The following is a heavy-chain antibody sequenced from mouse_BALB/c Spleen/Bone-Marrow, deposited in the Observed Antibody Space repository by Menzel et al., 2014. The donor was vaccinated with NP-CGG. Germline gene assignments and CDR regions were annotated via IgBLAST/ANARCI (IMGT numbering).Heavy chain of an antibody. CDR3: ARSGFDY. V-gene: IGHV1S130*01. J-gene: IGHJ2*01. Sequence: VQLQQSGSVLVRPGASVKLSCKASGYTFTSSWMHWAKQRPGQGLERIGEIHPNSGNTNYNEKFKGKATLTVDTSSSTAYVDLSSLTSEDSAVYYCARSGFDYWGQGTTLTVSS. CDR2: IHPNSGNT. CDR1: GYTFTSSW. D-gene: IGHD4-1*01.